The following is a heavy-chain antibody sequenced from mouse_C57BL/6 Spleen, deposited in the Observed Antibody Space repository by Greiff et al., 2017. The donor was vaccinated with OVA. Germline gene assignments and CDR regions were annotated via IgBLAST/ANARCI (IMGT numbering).Heavy chain of an antibody. J-gene: IGHJ3*01. CDR2: ISSGSSTI. CDR1: GFTFSDYG. CDR3: ARGNWDLAY. D-gene: IGHD4-1*02. V-gene: IGHV5-17*01. Sequence: EVHLVESGGGLVKPGGSLKLSCAASGFTFSDYGMHWVRQAPEKGLEWVAYISSGSSTIYYADTVKGRFTISRDNAKNTLFLQMTSLRSEDTAMYYCARGNWDLAYWGQGTLVTVSA.